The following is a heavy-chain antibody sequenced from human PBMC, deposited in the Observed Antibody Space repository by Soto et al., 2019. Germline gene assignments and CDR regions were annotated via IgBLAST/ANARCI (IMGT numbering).Heavy chain of an antibody. CDR2: ILYDGSIK. D-gene: IGHD3-10*01. CDR3: ARSTVIPDLWFGELISPFDS. CDR1: GFTFSSYG. J-gene: IGHJ4*02. V-gene: IGHV3-30*03. Sequence: QVQLVESGGGVVQPGSSLRLSCAASGFTFSSYGMHWVRQAPGKRLEWVAVILYDGSIKYYADSMKGRFTISRDNFKNALYLQMTSLRAEDTAVYYCARSTVIPDLWFGELISPFDSWGQGTLVTVSS.